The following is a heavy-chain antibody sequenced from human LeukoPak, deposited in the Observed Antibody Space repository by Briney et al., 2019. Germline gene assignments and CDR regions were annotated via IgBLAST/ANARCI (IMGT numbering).Heavy chain of an antibody. Sequence: GESLTISCKASGYRFPTYWIGWVRQVSGKGLEWLRIIYPTNSDARYSPSFQGRVTISVDTSITTAYLHLSSLQTSDTAIYYCARHAYDDILTGTTPPEYWGQGTLVAVSS. J-gene: IGHJ4*02. CDR3: ARHAYDDILTGTTPPEY. V-gene: IGHV5-51*01. CDR1: GYRFPTYW. D-gene: IGHD3-9*01. CDR2: IYPTNSDA.